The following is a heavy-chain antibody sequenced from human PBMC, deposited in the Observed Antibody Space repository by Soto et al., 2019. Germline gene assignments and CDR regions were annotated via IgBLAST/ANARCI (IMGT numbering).Heavy chain of an antibody. D-gene: IGHD6-13*01. J-gene: IGHJ4*02. CDR2: ISWNSGSI. CDR3: AKVIEASSWYAAVFDY. Sequence: EVQLVESGGGLVKPGRSLRLSCAASGFTFDDYAMHWVRQAPGKGLEWVSGISWNSGSIGYADSVKGRFTISRDNAKNSLYLQMNSLRAEDTALYYCAKVIEASSWYAAVFDYWGQGTLVTVSS. CDR1: GFTFDDYA. V-gene: IGHV3-9*01.